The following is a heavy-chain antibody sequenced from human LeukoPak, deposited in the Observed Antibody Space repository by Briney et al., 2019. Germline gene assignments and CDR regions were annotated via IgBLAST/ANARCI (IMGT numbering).Heavy chain of an antibody. Sequence: GGSLRLSCAASGFTFSSYSMNWVRQAPGKGLEWVSSISSSSSYIYYADSVKGRFTISRDNAKNSLYLQMNSLRAEDTAVYYCAKALVIGYDSSGSVAFDIWGQGTMVTVSS. V-gene: IGHV3-21*01. J-gene: IGHJ3*02. CDR3: AKALVIGYDSSGSVAFDI. D-gene: IGHD3-22*01. CDR2: ISSSSSYI. CDR1: GFTFSSYS.